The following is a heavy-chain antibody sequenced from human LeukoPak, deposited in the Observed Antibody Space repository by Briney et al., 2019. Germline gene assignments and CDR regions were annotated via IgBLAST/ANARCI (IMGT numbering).Heavy chain of an antibody. J-gene: IGHJ4*02. CDR1: GFTFSDYA. D-gene: IGHD3-3*01. Sequence: GGSLRLSCGASGFTFSDYAMTWVRQAPGKGLAWVATITQGGGGTHYADSVKGRFTISRDNAKNTLYLQMNSLRGDDTSDYYCAKGGWSERFDFWGQGTRVTVSS. CDR3: AKGGWSERFDF. V-gene: IGHV3-23*01. CDR2: ITQGGGGT.